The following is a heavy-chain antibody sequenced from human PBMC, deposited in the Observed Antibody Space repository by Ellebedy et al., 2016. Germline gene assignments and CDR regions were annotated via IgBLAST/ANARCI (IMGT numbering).Heavy chain of an antibody. CDR3: ARDQTWIQLWFDY. CDR1: GFTFSSYG. J-gene: IGHJ4*02. Sequence: GESLKISCAASGFTFSSYGMHWVRQAPGKGLEWVAVISYDGSNKYYADSVKGRFTISRDNSKNTLYLQMNSLRAEDTAVYYCARDQTWIQLWFDYWGQGTLVTVSS. V-gene: IGHV3-30*03. D-gene: IGHD5-18*01. CDR2: ISYDGSNK.